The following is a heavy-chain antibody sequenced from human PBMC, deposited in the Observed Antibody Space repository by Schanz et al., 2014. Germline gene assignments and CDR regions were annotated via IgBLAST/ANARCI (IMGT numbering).Heavy chain of an antibody. J-gene: IGHJ4*02. V-gene: IGHV1-69*09. CDR3: ARGRGFYDY. CDR1: GYTFTAYG. Sequence: VQSVHSGTEVQKLGASVKVSCQTSGYTFTAYGINWVRQAPGQGLEWMGRIIPILGIANYAQRFQGRVSITADTSTNTAYMELSSLTSEDTAVHYCARGRGFYDYWGQGTLVTVSS. D-gene: IGHD3-10*01. CDR2: IIPILGIA.